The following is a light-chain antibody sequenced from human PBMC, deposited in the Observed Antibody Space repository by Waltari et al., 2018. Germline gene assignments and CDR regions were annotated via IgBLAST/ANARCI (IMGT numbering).Light chain of an antibody. CDR1: QSVLFTSNNKNY. CDR2: WAS. J-gene: IGKJ2*01. CDR3: QQYYSTPA. Sequence: DIVMTQSPDSLAVSLGERATINCKSSQSVLFTSNNKNYLAWYQQKPGQRPKLLIYWASTRESGVPDRVSGSGSGTDFSLTISSLQAEDVAVYYCQQYYSTPAFGQGTKLAI. V-gene: IGKV4-1*01.